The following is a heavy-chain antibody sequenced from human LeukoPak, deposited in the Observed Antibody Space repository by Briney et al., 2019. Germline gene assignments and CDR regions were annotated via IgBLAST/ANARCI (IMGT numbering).Heavy chain of an antibody. CDR2: IYYSGST. V-gene: IGHV4-39*07. CDR1: GGSISSSSYY. J-gene: IGHJ3*02. D-gene: IGHD6-19*01. CDR3: ARANSDWYPPQAFYI. Sequence: SETLSLTCTVSGGSISSSSYYWGWIRQPPGKGLEWIGSIYYSGSTYYNPSLKSRVTISVDTSKNQFSLKLSSVTAADTAVYYCARANSDWYPPQAFYIWGQGTMVTVSS.